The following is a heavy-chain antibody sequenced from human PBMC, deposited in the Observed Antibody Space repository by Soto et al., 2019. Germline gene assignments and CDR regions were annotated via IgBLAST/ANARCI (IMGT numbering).Heavy chain of an antibody. CDR1: GFTFSNAW. J-gene: IGHJ4*02. Sequence: GGSLRLSCAASGFTFSNAWMSWVRQAPGKGLEWVGRIKSKTDGGTTDYAAPVKGRFTISRDDSKNTRYLQMNSLKTGDTAVYYCTTDLGDPRYNWNDVLVPGPPRRNQYDYWGQGTLVTVSS. CDR2: IKSKTDGGTT. D-gene: IGHD1-20*01. CDR3: TTDLGDPRYNWNDVLVPGPPRRNQYDY. V-gene: IGHV3-15*01.